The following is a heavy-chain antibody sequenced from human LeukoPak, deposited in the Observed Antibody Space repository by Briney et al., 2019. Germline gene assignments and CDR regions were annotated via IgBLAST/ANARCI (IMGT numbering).Heavy chain of an antibody. Sequence: SVKVSCKASGGTFSSYAISWVRQAPGQGLEWMGGIIPIFGTANYAQKFQGRVTITADESKSTAYMELSSLRSEDTAVYYCARYYYDSSGYYYYFDYWGQGTLVTVSS. CDR1: GGTFSSYA. D-gene: IGHD3-22*01. V-gene: IGHV1-69*13. CDR2: IIPIFGTA. J-gene: IGHJ4*02. CDR3: ARYYYDSSGYYYYFDY.